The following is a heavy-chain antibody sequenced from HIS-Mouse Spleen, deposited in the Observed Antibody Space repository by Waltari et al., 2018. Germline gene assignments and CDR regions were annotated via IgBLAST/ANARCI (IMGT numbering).Heavy chain of an antibody. CDR2: IYYSGST. CDR1: GRSISSISYY. J-gene: IGHJ2*01. Sequence: QLQLQESGPGLVKPSETLSLTCTVPGRSISSISYYWGWIRQPPGKGLEWIGSIYYSGSTYYNPSLKSRVTISVDTSKNQFSLKLSSVTAADTAVYYCAREIPYSSSWYDWYFDLWGRGTLVTVSS. CDR3: AREIPYSSSWYDWYFDL. D-gene: IGHD6-13*01. V-gene: IGHV4-39*07.